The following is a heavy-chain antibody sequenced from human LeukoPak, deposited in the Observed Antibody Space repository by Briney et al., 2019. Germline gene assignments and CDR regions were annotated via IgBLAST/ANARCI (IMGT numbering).Heavy chain of an antibody. Sequence: PGGSLRLSCAASGFTFSSYSMNWVRQAPGKGLEWVANIKQDGSEKYYVDSVKGRFTISRDNAKNSLYLQMNSLRAEDTAVYYCARGGYDILTSYYTPGIFDYWGQGTLVTVSS. J-gene: IGHJ4*02. CDR3: ARGGYDILTSYYTPGIFDY. CDR2: IKQDGSEK. CDR1: GFTFSSYS. V-gene: IGHV3-7*01. D-gene: IGHD3-9*01.